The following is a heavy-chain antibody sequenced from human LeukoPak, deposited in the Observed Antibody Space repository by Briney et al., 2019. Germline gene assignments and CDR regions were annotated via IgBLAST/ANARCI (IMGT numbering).Heavy chain of an antibody. V-gene: IGHV3-48*01. D-gene: IGHD5-18*01. CDR3: ARDPTPTQLWFRGSFDY. CDR1: GFTFSGYS. J-gene: IGHJ4*02. Sequence: GGSLRLSCAASGFTFSGYSMHWVRQAPGRGLEWVAYISSSDISKYYADSVKGRFTISRDIARNSLYLQMNSLRVEDTAIYYCARDPTPTQLWFRGSFDYWGQGALVIVSS. CDR2: ISSSDISK.